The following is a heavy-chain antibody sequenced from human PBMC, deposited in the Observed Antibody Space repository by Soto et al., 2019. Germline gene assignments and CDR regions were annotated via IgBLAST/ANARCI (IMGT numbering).Heavy chain of an antibody. CDR3: ARLEGLATISYYFDY. D-gene: IGHD3-9*01. CDR2: IYYRGNT. V-gene: IGHV4-39*01. CDR1: GDSINSDNYY. J-gene: IGHJ4*02. Sequence: QLQLQESGPGLVKPSETLSLTCSVSGDSINSDNYYWGWILQPPGKGLEWIGSIYYRGNTYYNPSLKSRVTISLDQSKSQFSLKLNSVTAADSAVYFCARLEGLATISYYFDYWGQGTLVTVSS.